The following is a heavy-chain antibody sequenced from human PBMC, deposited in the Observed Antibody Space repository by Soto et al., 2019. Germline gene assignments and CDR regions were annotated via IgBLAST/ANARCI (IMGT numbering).Heavy chain of an antibody. V-gene: IGHV3-23*01. J-gene: IGHJ4*02. CDR2: ISGSGGST. CDR1: GFTFSSYA. CDR3: AKLGDDFWSGYYFDY. D-gene: IGHD3-3*01. Sequence: GGSLRLSCAASGFTFSSYAMSWVRQAPGKGLEWVSAISGSGGSTYYADSVKGRFTISRDNSKNTLYLQMNSLRAEDTAVYYCAKLGDDFWSGYYFDYWGQGTLVTVSS.